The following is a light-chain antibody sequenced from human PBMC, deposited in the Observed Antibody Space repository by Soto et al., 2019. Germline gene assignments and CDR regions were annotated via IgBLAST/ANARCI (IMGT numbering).Light chain of an antibody. CDR3: QQFNSDPIT. V-gene: IGKV1-39*01. J-gene: IGKJ5*01. Sequence: DIQMPPSPSSLSASVVASVTITCRASQSISSFLNWYQQSPGKAPNLLIYAASSLQSGVPSRLSGSGAGTDFTLAISSLQPEDCATYDCQQFNSDPITFGQGTRREIK. CDR2: AAS. CDR1: QSISSF.